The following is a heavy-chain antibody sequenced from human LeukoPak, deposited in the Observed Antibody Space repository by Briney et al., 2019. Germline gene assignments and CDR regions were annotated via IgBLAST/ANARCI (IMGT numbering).Heavy chain of an antibody. J-gene: IGHJ4*02. CDR3: AKDRPGSYYYDSSGSDFDY. V-gene: IGHV3-23*01. CDR2: ISGSGGST. Sequence: PGGSLRLSCAASGFTFSSYAMSWVRQAPGKGLEWVSAISGSGGSTYYADSVKGRFTISRDNSKNTLYLQMNSLRAEDTAVYYCAKDRPGSYYYDSSGSDFDYWGQGTLVTVSS. CDR1: GFTFSSYA. D-gene: IGHD3-22*01.